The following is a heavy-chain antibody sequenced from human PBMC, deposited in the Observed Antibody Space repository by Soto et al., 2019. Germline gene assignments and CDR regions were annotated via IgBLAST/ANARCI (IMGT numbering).Heavy chain of an antibody. J-gene: IGHJ4*02. CDR3: ARGGHIAVVTASFDY. CDR1: GYTFNTYY. V-gene: IGHV1-46*02. D-gene: IGHD2-21*02. CDR2: IHPSGGGT. Sequence: QVQLVQSGAEVKKPGASVKVSCKPSGYTFNTYYLHWVQQAPGQALEWMGVIHPSGGGTTYAQKFLGRVTVTRDTSTSTVFMELSSLRSDDTAVYYCARGGHIAVVTASFDYWGQGTLVTVSS.